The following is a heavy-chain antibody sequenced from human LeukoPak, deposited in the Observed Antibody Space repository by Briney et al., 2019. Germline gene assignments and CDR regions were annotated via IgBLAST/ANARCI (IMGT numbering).Heavy chain of an antibody. J-gene: IGHJ6*03. V-gene: IGHV4-39*07. CDR1: GVSISSSNSY. Sequence: SETLSLTCTVSGVSISSSNSYWGWIRQPPGKGLEWLGSLYYSGSTKYNPSLNSRVTISVDTSKNQFSLKLSPVTAADTAVYYCARADPGGYGYGMHYYYYMDVWGKGTTVIISS. CDR2: LYYSGST. CDR3: ARADPGGYGYGMHYYYYMDV. D-gene: IGHD5-18*01.